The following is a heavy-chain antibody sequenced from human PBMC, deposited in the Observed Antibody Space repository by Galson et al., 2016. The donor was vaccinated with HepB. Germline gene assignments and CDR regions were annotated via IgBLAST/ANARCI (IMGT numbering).Heavy chain of an antibody. D-gene: IGHD6-19*01. J-gene: IGHJ4*02. V-gene: IGHV3-23*01. Sequence: SLRLSCAASGFAFRIFTMGWVRQAPGEELEWVSAMSDTGNTAHYADSVKGRFTISRDNSKSTLYLQMSSLRGDDTGVYYCAKGRSGWYFFDFWGQGALVTVSS. CDR1: GFAFRIFT. CDR2: MSDTGNTA. CDR3: AKGRSGWYFFDF.